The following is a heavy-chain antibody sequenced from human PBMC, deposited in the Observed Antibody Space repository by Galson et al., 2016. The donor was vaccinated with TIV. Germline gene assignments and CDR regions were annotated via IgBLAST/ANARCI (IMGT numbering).Heavy chain of an antibody. CDR3: ARDQATLVARWFAP. CDR1: GFTFSTYW. V-gene: IGHV3-74*01. CDR2: IDNDGSQT. Sequence: SLRLSCAASGFTFSTYWMHWVRQVPGKGVMWVSRIDNDGSQTDYADSVRGRFTVSRDNAKNALYLQISSLRAEDTAFYYCARDQATLVARWFAPWGQGTLVTVSS. J-gene: IGHJ5*02.